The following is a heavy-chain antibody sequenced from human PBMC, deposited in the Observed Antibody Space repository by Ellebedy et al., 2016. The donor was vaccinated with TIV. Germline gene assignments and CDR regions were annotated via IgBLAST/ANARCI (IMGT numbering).Heavy chain of an antibody. V-gene: IGHV3-7*01. J-gene: IGHJ3*02. CDR2: INQDGSQK. CDR3: ASDGSYGDYRSPTHAFVM. CDR1: GSTFSSYW. Sequence: GESLKISCAVSGSTFSSYWMSWIRQAPGKGLEWVANINQDGSQKNYVDSVKGRFTISRDNAQTSLYLQMNSLGADDTAMYYCASDGSYGDYRSPTHAFVMWGQGTMVSVSS. D-gene: IGHD4-17*01.